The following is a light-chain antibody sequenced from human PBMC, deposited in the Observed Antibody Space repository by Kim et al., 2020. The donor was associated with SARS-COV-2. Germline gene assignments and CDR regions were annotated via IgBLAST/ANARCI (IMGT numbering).Light chain of an antibody. Sequence: EIVLTQSPGTLSLSPGERATLSCRASQSVSSSYLAWYQHKPGQAPRLLIYRASSRATGIPDRFSGSGSGTDFTLTISRLEPEDFAVYYCQQYDNSRTFGQGTKVDIK. CDR2: RAS. CDR1: QSVSSSY. CDR3: QQYDNSRT. V-gene: IGKV3-20*01. J-gene: IGKJ1*01.